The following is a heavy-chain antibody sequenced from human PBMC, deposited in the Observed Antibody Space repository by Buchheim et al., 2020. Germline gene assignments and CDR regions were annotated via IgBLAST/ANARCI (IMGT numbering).Heavy chain of an antibody. CDR2: IYYRGST. V-gene: IGHV4-59*01. J-gene: IGHJ4*02. CDR3: ARGEDYDTRGSWSFAY. Sequence: QEQLQESGPGLVKPSETLSLTCAVSGGSISSSYWNWIRLPPGKGLEWIGYIYYRGSTQYNPSLKSRVTISLDTSKNQFSLKLTSVTAADTAVYYCARGEDYDTRGSWSFAYWGQGTL. D-gene: IGHD3-22*01. CDR1: GGSISSSY.